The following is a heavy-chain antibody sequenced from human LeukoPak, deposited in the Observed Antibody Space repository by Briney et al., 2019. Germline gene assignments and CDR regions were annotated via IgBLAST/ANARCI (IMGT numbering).Heavy chain of an antibody. CDR3: ARETAAPDLHFDY. CDR2: IYYSGST. Sequence: SETLSLTCTVSGGSISSYYWSWIRQPPGKGLEWIGYIYYSGSTNYNTSLKSRVTISVDTSKNQFSLKLSSVTAADTAVYFCARETAAPDLHFDYWGQGTLVTVSS. D-gene: IGHD6-13*01. V-gene: IGHV4-59*01. CDR1: GGSISSYY. J-gene: IGHJ4*02.